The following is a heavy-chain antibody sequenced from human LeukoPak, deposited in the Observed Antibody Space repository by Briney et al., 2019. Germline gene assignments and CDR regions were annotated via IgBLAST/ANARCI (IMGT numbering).Heavy chain of an antibody. V-gene: IGHV4-59*01. CDR2: IYYSGST. Sequence: SETLSLTCTVSGGSISSYYWSWIRQPPGKGLEWIGYIYYSGSTNYNHSLKSRVTISVDTSKNQFSLKLSSVMAADTAVYYRARLSAGYSVGWYFNYWGQGTLVTVSS. D-gene: IGHD6-19*01. CDR1: GGSISSYY. J-gene: IGHJ4*02. CDR3: ARLSAGYSVGWYFNY.